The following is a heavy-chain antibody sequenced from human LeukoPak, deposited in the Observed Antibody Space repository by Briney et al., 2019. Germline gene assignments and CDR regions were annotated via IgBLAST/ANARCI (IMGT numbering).Heavy chain of an antibody. J-gene: IGHJ4*02. CDR3: ARSYSSGWYVFDY. CDR2: INPNNGGT. D-gene: IGHD6-19*01. V-gene: IGHV1-2*02. Sequence: GASVKVSCKASGYTFTGYYLHRVRQAPGQGLEWMGWINPNNGGTNYAQKFQGRVTMTRDTSISTAYMELSRLRSDDTAVYYCARSYSSGWYVFDYWGQGTLVTASS. CDR1: GYTFTGYY.